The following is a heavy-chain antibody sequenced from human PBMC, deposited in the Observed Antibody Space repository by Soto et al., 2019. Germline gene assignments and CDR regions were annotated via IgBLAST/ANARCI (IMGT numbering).Heavy chain of an antibody. CDR3: ARGNYVFWSGYLWWFDP. D-gene: IGHD3-3*01. J-gene: IGHJ5*02. CDR2: IYYSGST. CDR1: GGSISSYY. V-gene: IGHV4-59*01. Sequence: TSETLSLTCTVSGGSISSYYWSWIRQPPGKGLEWIGDIYYSGSTNYNPSLKSRVTISVDTSKNQFSLKLSSVTAADTAVYYCARGNYVFWSGYLWWFDPWGQGTLVTVSS.